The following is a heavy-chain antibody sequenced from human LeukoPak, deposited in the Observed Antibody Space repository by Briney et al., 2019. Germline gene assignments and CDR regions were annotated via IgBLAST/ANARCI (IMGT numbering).Heavy chain of an antibody. CDR3: ASLGAAQNAFDI. V-gene: IGHV3-30*02. D-gene: IGHD3-10*01. J-gene: IGHJ3*02. CDR1: GFPFSSYG. Sequence: PGGSLRLSCAPSGFPFSSYGMHWVRQAPGKGLEWVAFIRYDGSSKFYADSVKGRFTISRDNSRNTLYLQMNSLRAEDTAVYYCASLGAAQNAFDIWGQGTMVTVSS. CDR2: IRYDGSSK.